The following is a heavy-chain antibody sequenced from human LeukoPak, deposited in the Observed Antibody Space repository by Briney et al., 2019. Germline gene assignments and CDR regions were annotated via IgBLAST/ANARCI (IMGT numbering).Heavy chain of an antibody. J-gene: IGHJ5*02. CDR1: GGSFSGYY. D-gene: IGHD1-7*01. Sequence: PETLSLTCAVYGGSFSGYYRSWIRQPPGKGLAWMGEINHSGSTNYIPSLKSRVTISVDTSKDQFSLKLSSVTAADRAVYYGARAARYNWNYYNWFDPWGQGTLVTVSS. CDR3: ARAARYNWNYYNWFDP. CDR2: INHSGST. V-gene: IGHV4-34*01.